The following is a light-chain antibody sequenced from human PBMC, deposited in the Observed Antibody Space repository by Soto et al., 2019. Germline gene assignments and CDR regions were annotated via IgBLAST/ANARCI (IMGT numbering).Light chain of an antibody. J-gene: IGKJ1*01. Sequence: EIVLTQSPGTLSLSPGDGATLSCRASQSVSSGYLAWYQQKPGQAPRLLIYGASRRAGGIPDRFSGSGSGTDFTLSISRLEPEDVAVYWCQHYGNSPPFGPATRVHIK. CDR2: GAS. CDR1: QSVSSGY. V-gene: IGKV3-20*01. CDR3: QHYGNSPP.